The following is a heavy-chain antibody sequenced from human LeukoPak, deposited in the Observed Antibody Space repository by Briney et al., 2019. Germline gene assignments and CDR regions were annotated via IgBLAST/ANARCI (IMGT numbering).Heavy chain of an antibody. Sequence: PSETLSLTCAVSGGSISSSNWWSWVRQPPRKGLEWIGEIYHSGSTNYNPSLKSRVTISVDKSKDQFSLKLSSVTAADTAVYYCARAPPYYYDSSGYKIEPFDYWGQGTLVTVSS. CDR2: IYHSGST. D-gene: IGHD3-22*01. V-gene: IGHV4-4*02. J-gene: IGHJ4*02. CDR3: ARAPPYYYDSSGYKIEPFDY. CDR1: GGSISSSNW.